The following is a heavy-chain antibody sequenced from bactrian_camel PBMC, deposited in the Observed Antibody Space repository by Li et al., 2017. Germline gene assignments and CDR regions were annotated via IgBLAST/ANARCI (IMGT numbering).Heavy chain of an antibody. CDR2: IGKDGTI. D-gene: IGHD4*01. Sequence: QVQLVESGGASVQAGESLRLSCKVSGVTYCVAWFRQALGREREGVAQIGKDGTITYANFANDRFTISRDNAKNTLYLQLSSLKTEDTATYYCAKREYYGTTWNDPTSWSSDRGQGTQVTVS. V-gene: IGHV3S55*01. J-gene: IGHJ4*01. CDR3: AKREYYGTTWNDPTSWSSD. CDR1: GVTYC.